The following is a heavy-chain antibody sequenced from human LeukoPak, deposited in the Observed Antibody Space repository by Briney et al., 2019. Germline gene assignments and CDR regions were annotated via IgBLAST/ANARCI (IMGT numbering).Heavy chain of an antibody. V-gene: IGHV3-23*01. CDR2: ISGSGGST. J-gene: IGHJ4*02. Sequence: PGGSLRLSCAASGFTFSSYVMSWVRQAPGKGLEWVSAISGSGGSTYYADSVKGRFTISRDNSKSTLYLQMNSLRAEDTAIYYCAKHLTRMSFFDYWGQGTLATVSS. CDR1: GFTFSSYV. CDR3: AKHLTRMSFFDY.